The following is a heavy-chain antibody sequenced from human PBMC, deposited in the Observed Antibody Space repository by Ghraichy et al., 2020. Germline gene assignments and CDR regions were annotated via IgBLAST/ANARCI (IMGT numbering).Heavy chain of an antibody. CDR2: INHSGST. D-gene: IGHD6-6*01. V-gene: IGHV4-34*01. CDR3: ARGKGSIPARGRFFDY. CDR1: GGSFSGYY. J-gene: IGHJ4*02. Sequence: SETLSLTCAVYGGSFSGYYWSWIRQPPGKGLEWIGEINHSGSTNYNPSLKSRVTISVDMSKNQFSLKLTSVTAADTAVYYCARGKGSIPARGRFFDYWGQGTLVTVSS.